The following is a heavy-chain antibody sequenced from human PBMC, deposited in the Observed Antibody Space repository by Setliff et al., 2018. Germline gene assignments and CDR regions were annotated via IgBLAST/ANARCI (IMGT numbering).Heavy chain of an antibody. V-gene: IGHV4-34*01. CDR2: INHLGSP. Sequence: PSETLSLTCAAFGGSFTYYYWTWIRQSPGKGLEWIGEINHLGSPKYNPSLKSRVTISIDTSNYQFSLRLNSVTAADTSVYYCARGRNVEPRLLDTWGQGTLVTVSS. CDR3: ARGRNVEPRLLDT. CDR1: GGSFTYYY. D-gene: IGHD6-6*01. J-gene: IGHJ5*02.